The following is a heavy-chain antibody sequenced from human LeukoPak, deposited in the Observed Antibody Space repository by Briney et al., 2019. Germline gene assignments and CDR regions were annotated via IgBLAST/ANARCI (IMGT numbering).Heavy chain of an antibody. CDR1: GGSISSYY. J-gene: IGHJ4*02. V-gene: IGHV4-4*07. CDR3: ASGIAAAGRVQRYFDY. CDR2: IYTSGST. Sequence: SETLSLTCTVSGGSISSYYWSWIRQPAGKGLEWIGRIYTSGSTNYNPSLKSRVTMSVDTSKNQFSLKLSSVTAADTAVYYCASGIAAAGRVQRYFDYWGQGTLVTVSS. D-gene: IGHD6-13*01.